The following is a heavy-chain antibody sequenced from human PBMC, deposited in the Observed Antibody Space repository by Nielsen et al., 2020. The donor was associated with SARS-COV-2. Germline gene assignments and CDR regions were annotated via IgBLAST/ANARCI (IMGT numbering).Heavy chain of an antibody. Sequence: VRQAPGKGLEWVSSISSSSSYIYYADSVKGRFTISRDNAKNSLYLQMNSLRAEDTAVYYCARDEPDYWGQGTLVTVSS. CDR3: ARDEPDY. J-gene: IGHJ4*02. CDR2: ISSSSSYI. D-gene: IGHD1-14*01. V-gene: IGHV3-21*01.